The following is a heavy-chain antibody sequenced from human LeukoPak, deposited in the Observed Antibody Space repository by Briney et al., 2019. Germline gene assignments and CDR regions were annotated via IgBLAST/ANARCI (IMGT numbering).Heavy chain of an antibody. J-gene: IGHJ1*01. CDR2: IRYDGSNK. D-gene: IGHD6-19*01. Sequence: GGSLRLSCAASGFTFSSYGMHWVRQAPGKGLEWVAFIRYDGSNKYYADSVKGRFTIFRDNSKNTLYLQMNSLRAEDTAVYYCAKGDYSSGWAFQHWGQGTLVTVSS. V-gene: IGHV3-30*02. CDR1: GFTFSSYG. CDR3: AKGDYSSGWAFQH.